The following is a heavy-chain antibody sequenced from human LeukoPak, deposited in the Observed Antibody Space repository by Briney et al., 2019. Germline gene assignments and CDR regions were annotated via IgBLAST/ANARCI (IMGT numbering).Heavy chain of an antibody. CDR2: IYNNGST. J-gene: IGHJ4*02. CDR3: AREAWYCSSTSCYVGIDY. V-gene: IGHV4-4*07. D-gene: IGHD2-2*01. CDR1: GGSISSYY. Sequence: PSETLSLTCTVSGGSISSYYWSWIRQPAGKGLEWIARIYNNGSTNYNPSLKSRVTMSVDTSKNQFSLKLSSVTAADTAVYYCAREAWYCSSTSCYVGIDYWGQGTLVTVSS.